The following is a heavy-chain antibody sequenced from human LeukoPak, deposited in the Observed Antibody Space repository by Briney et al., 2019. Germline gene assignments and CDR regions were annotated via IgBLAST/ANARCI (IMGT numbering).Heavy chain of an antibody. Sequence: SETLSLTCAVYGGSYSGYYWSWIRQPPGKGLEWIGEINHSGSTNYNPSLKSRVTISVDTPKNQFSLKLSSVTAADSAVYYSARGVVRYSRYYYCYMDVWGKGTTVTVSS. J-gene: IGHJ6*03. CDR1: GGSYSGYY. CDR2: INHSGST. V-gene: IGHV4-34*01. CDR3: ARGVVRYSRYYYCYMDV. D-gene: IGHD1-26*01.